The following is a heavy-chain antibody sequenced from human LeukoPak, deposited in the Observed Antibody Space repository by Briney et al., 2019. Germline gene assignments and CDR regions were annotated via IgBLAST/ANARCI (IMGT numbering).Heavy chain of an antibody. J-gene: IGHJ4*02. V-gene: IGHV1-69*01. D-gene: IGHD3-10*01. CDR3: ARDQGSMVRGLYEMNY. Sequence: SVKVSCKASGGTFGSYAISWVRQAPGQGLEWMGGIIPIFGTVNYAQKFQGRVTITADESTSTAYMELSSLRSEDTAVYYCARDQGSMVRGLYEMNYWGQGTLVTISS. CDR1: GGTFGSYA. CDR2: IIPIFGTV.